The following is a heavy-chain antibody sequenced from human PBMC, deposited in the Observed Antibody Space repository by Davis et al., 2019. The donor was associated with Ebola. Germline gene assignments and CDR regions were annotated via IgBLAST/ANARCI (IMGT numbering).Heavy chain of an antibody. D-gene: IGHD5-24*01. Sequence: SLKISCAASGFTFDDYAMHWVRQAPGKGLEWVSGISWNSGSIGYADSVKGRFTISRDNAKNSLYLQMNSLRAEDTALYYCAKDIRMATIGQYYYYYGMDVWGQGTTVTVSS. V-gene: IGHV3-9*01. CDR2: ISWNSGSI. J-gene: IGHJ6*02. CDR3: AKDIRMATIGQYYYYYGMDV. CDR1: GFTFDDYA.